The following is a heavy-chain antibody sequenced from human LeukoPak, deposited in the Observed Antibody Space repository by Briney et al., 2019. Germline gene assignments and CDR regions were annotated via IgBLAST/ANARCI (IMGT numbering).Heavy chain of an antibody. V-gene: IGHV3-66*02. D-gene: IGHD3-10*01. CDR3: ARDNLGWYGYFDY. CDR1: GFTVSINY. CDR2: IYRGGST. Sequence: GGSVRLSCGASGFTVSINYMRWARHAPGEGGGWVSVIYRGGSTYYADPVKGRFTISRDNSKNTLYLQMNSLRAEDTAVYYCARDNLGWYGYFDYWGQGTLVTVSS. J-gene: IGHJ4*02.